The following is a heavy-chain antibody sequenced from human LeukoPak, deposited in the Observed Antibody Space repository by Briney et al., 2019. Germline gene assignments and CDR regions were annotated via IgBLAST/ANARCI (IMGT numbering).Heavy chain of an antibody. D-gene: IGHD3-3*01. CDR1: GGSVINTNW. V-gene: IGHV4-4*02. CDR3: AREGGFYRPLDY. CDR2: VHLDGRT. J-gene: IGHJ4*02. Sequence: PSETLSLTCGVSGGSVINTNWWTWVRPPPGKGLGWIGEVHLDGRTNYNPSLESRLTMSVDVSENQVSLKLTSVTAADTAVYYCAREGGFYRPLDYSGQGTLVTVSS.